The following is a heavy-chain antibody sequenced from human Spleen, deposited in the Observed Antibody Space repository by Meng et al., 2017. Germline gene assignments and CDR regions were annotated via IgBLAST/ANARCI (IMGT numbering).Heavy chain of an antibody. V-gene: IGHV1-8*02. CDR3: ARATARINYDFWSGYLNYYYYYGMDV. Sequence: ASVKVSCKASGYTFTGYYIHWVRQAPGQGLEWMGWMNPNSGNTGYAQKFQGRVTMTRNTSISTAYMELSSLRSEDTAVYYCARATARINYDFWSGYLNYYYYYGMDVWGQGTTVTVSS. D-gene: IGHD3-3*01. CDR2: MNPNSGNT. CDR1: GYTFTGYY. J-gene: IGHJ6*02.